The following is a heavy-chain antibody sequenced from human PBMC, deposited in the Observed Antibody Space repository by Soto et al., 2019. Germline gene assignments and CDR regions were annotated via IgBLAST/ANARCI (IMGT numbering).Heavy chain of an antibody. V-gene: IGHV1-69*13. J-gene: IGHJ5*02. D-gene: IGHD6-19*01. Sequence: SVDVSCKASGGTCRSYTMRWVRQAPGQGLEWMGGIIPIFGTANYAQKFQGRVTITADESTSTAYMELSSLRSEDTAVYYCARTAAVAGPKYNWFDPWGQGTLVTVSS. CDR3: ARTAAVAGPKYNWFDP. CDR1: GGTCRSYT. CDR2: IIPIFGTA.